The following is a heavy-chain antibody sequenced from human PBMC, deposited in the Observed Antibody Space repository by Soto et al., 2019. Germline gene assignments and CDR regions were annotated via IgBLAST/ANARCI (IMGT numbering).Heavy chain of an antibody. V-gene: IGHV7-4-1*01. CDR2: INTNTGNP. J-gene: IGHJ5*02. D-gene: IGHD3-3*01. Sequence: ASVKVSCKASGYTFTSYAMNWVRQAPGQGLEWMGWINTNTGNPTYAQGFTGRFVFSLDTSVSTAYLQICSLKAEDTAVYYCARSRYYDFWSADNWFDPWGQGTLVTVSS. CDR1: GYTFTSYA. CDR3: ARSRYYDFWSADNWFDP.